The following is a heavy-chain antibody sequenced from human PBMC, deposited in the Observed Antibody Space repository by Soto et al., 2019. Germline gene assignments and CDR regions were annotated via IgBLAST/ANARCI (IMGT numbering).Heavy chain of an antibody. CDR3: ARTDRDFYGLDV. CDR2: ISAAGDP. Sequence: EVQLVESGGGLVQPGGSLRLSCEASGFPFRNYDMHWVRQGTGKGLEWVSGISAAGDPDYADSVEGRFTISRENAKNSFFLQMNSLRVGDTAVYYCARTDRDFYGLDVWGQGTTVIVSS. J-gene: IGHJ6*02. CDR1: GFPFRNYD. V-gene: IGHV3-13*05.